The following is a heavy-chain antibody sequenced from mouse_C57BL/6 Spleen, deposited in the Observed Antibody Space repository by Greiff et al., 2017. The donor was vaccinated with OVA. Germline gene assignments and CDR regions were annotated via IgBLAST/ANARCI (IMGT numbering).Heavy chain of an antibody. V-gene: IGHV1-62-2*01. CDR1: GYTFTEYT. CDR2: FYPGSGSI. J-gene: IGHJ2*01. CDR3: ARHEGTESYFDY. D-gene: IGHD4-1*01. Sequence: QVHVKQSGAELVKPGASVKLSCKASGYTFTEYTIHWVKQRSGQGLEWIGWFYPGSGSIKYNEKFKDKATLTADKSSSTVYMELSRLTSEDSAVYFCARHEGTESYFDYWGQGTTLTVSS.